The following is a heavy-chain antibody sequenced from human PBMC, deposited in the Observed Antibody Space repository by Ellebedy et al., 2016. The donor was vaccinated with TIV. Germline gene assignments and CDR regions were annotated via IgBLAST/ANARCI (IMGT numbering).Heavy chain of an antibody. CDR2: IYSGGST. Sequence: GESLKISCAASGFSVGNFYTTWVRQPPGKGLEWLAIIYSGGSTYYADSVKGRFTISRDITKNTVYLQMNSLRAEDTAVYYCSRGGGCGGGTCYYPDFWGQGTLVTVSS. CDR3: SRGGGCGGGTCYYPDF. V-gene: IGHV3-66*01. D-gene: IGHD2-15*01. J-gene: IGHJ4*02. CDR1: GFSVGNFY.